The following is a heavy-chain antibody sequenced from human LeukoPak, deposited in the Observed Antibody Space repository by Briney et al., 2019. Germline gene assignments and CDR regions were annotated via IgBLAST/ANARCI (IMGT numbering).Heavy chain of an antibody. D-gene: IGHD6-19*01. CDR2: ISSSSSYI. Sequence: GGTLRLSCAASGFTFSSYGMSWVRQAPGKGLEWVSSISSSSSYIYYADSVKGRFTIPRDNAKNSLYLQMNSLRAEDMALYYCAKDGSSGWYSPGWFDPWGQGTLVTVSS. J-gene: IGHJ5*02. CDR1: GFTFSSYG. V-gene: IGHV3-21*04. CDR3: AKDGSSGWYSPGWFDP.